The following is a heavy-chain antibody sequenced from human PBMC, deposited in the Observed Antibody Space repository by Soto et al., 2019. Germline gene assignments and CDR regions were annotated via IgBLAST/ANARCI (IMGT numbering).Heavy chain of an antibody. CDR2: IYYSGST. D-gene: IGHD7-27*01. CDR3: ATPALGSEGYFDY. CDR1: GGSVSSGSYY. J-gene: IGHJ4*02. V-gene: IGHV4-61*01. Sequence: EPLSLTCTVSGGSVSSGSYYWSWIRQPPGKGLEWIGYIYYSGSTNYNPSLKSRVTISVDTSKNQFSLKLSSVTAADTAVYYCATPALGSEGYFDYWGQGTLVTVSS.